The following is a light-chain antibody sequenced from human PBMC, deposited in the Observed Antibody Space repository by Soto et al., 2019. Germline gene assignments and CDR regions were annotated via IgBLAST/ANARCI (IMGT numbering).Light chain of an antibody. CDR3: QQYNDWPQT. Sequence: EIVMTQSPATLSLSLGERATLSCRASQSVSTNLAWYQQIPGQAPRLLIYGASTRATGIPARFSGSGSGTEFTLAISSLQSEDFAVYSCQQYNDWPQTFGIGTKV. CDR2: GAS. J-gene: IGKJ1*01. CDR1: QSVSTN. V-gene: IGKV3-15*01.